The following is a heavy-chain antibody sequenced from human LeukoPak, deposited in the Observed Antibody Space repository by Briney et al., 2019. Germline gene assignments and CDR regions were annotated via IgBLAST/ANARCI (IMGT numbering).Heavy chain of an antibody. V-gene: IGHV4-4*07. Sequence: SETLSLTCTVSGGSIGIYYWNWIRQPAGKGLEWIGRIYNTGSTNYNPSLKSRVTMSVDTSNNRLSLNLSPVTAADTAVYYCARDGGGTGRPFDFWGQGTLVTVSS. CDR2: IYNTGST. J-gene: IGHJ4*02. D-gene: IGHD1-26*01. CDR3: ARDGGGTGRPFDF. CDR1: GGSIGIYY.